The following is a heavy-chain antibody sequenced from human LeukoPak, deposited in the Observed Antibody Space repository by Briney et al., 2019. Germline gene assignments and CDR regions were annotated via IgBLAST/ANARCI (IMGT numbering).Heavy chain of an antibody. J-gene: IGHJ4*02. D-gene: IGHD3-22*01. CDR1: GGSISRSTYY. Sequence: SETLSLTCTVSGGSISRSTYYWGWIRQPPGKGLEWIANIYYTGTTLYNPSLRSRVTISVDTSKNQFSLKLSSVTAADTAVYYCARLHYDSSGYYYFDKWGQGTLVTVSS. CDR2: IYYTGTT. V-gene: IGHV4-39*01. CDR3: ARLHYDSSGYYYFDK.